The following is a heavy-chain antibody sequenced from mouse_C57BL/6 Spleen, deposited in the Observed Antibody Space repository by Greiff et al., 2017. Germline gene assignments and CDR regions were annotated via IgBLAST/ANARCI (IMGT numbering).Heavy chain of an antibody. V-gene: IGHV1-62-2*01. CDR2: FYPGSGSI. CDR3: ARHEVGQKGANWDFAY. CDR1: GYTFTEYT. D-gene: IGHD4-1*01. Sequence: VQLQESGAELVKPGASVKLSCKASGYTFTEYTIHWVKQRSGQGLEWIGWFYPGSGSIKYNEKFKDKATLTADKSSSTVYMELSRLTSEDSAVYFCARHEVGQKGANWDFAYWGQGTLVTVSA. J-gene: IGHJ3*01.